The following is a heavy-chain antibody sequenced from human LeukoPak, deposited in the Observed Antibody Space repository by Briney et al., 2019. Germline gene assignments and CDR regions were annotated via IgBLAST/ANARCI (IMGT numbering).Heavy chain of an antibody. CDR2: ISYDGSNK. Sequence: GGSLRLSCAASGFTFSSYGMHWVRQAPGKGLEWVTVISYDGSNKYYADSVKGRFTISRDNSKNTLYLQMNSLRGEDTAVYYCAKDQDSYGLDFWGQGTLVTVSS. CDR3: AKDQDSYGLDF. V-gene: IGHV3-30*18. J-gene: IGHJ4*02. CDR1: GFTFSSYG. D-gene: IGHD5-18*01.